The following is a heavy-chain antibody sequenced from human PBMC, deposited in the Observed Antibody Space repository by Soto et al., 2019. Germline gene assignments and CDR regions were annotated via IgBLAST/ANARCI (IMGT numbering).Heavy chain of an antibody. CDR3: TGDTFGSRDY. Sequence: EVQLVESGGGLVQPGGSLRLSCAASGFTFSKDWMHWVRQVPGKGLVWVSRINPEGTYTSYAESVKGRFTVSRDNAKNTLYRQMNSLRAEDTAVYYCTGDTFGSRDYWGQGSLVTVST. V-gene: IGHV3-74*01. J-gene: IGHJ4*02. CDR2: INPEGTYT. CDR1: GFTFSKDW. D-gene: IGHD3-16*01.